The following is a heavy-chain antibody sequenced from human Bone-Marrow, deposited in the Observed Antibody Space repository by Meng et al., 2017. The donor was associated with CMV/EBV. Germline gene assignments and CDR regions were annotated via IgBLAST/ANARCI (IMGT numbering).Heavy chain of an antibody. CDR1: GGSVSSGSYY. V-gene: IGHV4-61*01. J-gene: IGHJ4*02. CDR3: ARGRIFGSY. CDR2: IYYSGST. D-gene: IGHD3-3*01. Sequence: CTVSGGSVSSGSYYWSWIRQPPGKGLEWIGYIYYSGSTNYNPSLKSRVTISVDTSKNQFSLKLSSVTAADTAVYYCARGRIFGSYWGQGTLVTVSS.